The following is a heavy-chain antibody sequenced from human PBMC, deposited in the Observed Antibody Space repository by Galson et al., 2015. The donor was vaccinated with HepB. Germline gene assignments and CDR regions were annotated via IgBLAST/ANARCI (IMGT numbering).Heavy chain of an antibody. CDR3: AREYWGSTDY. V-gene: IGHV1-2*06. Sequence: SVKVSCKASGYTLSGSSINWFRQAPGQGPEWMGRINPNNGVTNYAQKFQGRVTMTRDTSIRTAYMDLSSLRSDDTAVYYCAREYWGSTDYWGQGTLVTVSS. CDR2: INPNNGVT. CDR1: GYTLSGSS. D-gene: IGHD7-27*01. J-gene: IGHJ4*02.